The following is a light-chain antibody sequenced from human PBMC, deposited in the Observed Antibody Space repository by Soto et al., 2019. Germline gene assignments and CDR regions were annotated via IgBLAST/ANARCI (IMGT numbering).Light chain of an antibody. CDR2: DAP. V-gene: IGKV1-33*01. CDR3: QQYENFPLT. CDR1: QGVSNY. Sequence: DIQMTQSPSSLSASVGDRVTVSCRASQGVSNYLNWYQQKVGKAPKLLIFDAPNLETGVPSRFSGSGSGTDFNFTISSLQPEDIATYYCQQYENFPLTFGEGTKVEI. J-gene: IGKJ4*01.